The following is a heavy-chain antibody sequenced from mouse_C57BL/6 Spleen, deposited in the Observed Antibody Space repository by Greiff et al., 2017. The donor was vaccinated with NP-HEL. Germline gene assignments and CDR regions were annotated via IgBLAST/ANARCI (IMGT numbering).Heavy chain of an antibody. CDR3: ARSDYDVAWFAY. J-gene: IGHJ3*01. CDR1: GYTFTSYT. CDR2: INPSSGYT. D-gene: IGHD2-4*01. V-gene: IGHV1-4*01. Sequence: VQVVESGAELARPGASVKMSCKASGYTFTSYTMHWVKQRPGQGLEWIGYINPSSGYTKYNQKFKDKATLTADKSSSTAYMQLSSLTSEDSAVYYCARSDYDVAWFAYWGQGTLVTVSA.